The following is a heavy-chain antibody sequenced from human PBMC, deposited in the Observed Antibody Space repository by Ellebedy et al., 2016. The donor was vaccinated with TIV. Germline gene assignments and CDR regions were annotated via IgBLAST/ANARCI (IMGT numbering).Heavy chain of an antibody. V-gene: IGHV3-53*01. D-gene: IGHD1-1*01. J-gene: IGHJ2*01. CDR2: IYSGGNT. Sequence: GESLKISCAASGFTVSSNFMSWVRQAPGKGLEWVSAIYSGGNTHYADSVKGRFTISRDKSKNTLFLQMNSLRAEDTAMYYCARVTTAITDWYFDLWGRGTLVTVSS. CDR3: ARVTTAITDWYFDL. CDR1: GFTVSSNF.